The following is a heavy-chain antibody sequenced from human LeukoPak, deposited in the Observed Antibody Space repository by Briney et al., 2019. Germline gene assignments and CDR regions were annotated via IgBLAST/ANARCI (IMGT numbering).Heavy chain of an antibody. D-gene: IGHD3-16*01. V-gene: IGHV4-39*01. J-gene: IGHJ4*02. CDR3: ARHEKYYSYFDY. CDR1: GGSITSSGYY. Sequence: SETLSLTCTVSGGSITSSGYYWGWIRQPPGKGLEWIGSSYYSGRTYYTPYLKRRLTISVDTSKNQFSMKLSSVTAADTAVYYCARHEKYYSYFDYWGQGTLVTVSS. CDR2: SYYSGRT.